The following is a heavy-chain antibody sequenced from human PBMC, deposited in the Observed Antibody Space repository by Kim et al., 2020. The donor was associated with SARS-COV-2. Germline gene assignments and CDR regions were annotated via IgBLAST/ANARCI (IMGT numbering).Heavy chain of an antibody. V-gene: IGHV1-69*13. CDR3: ARDRDYSSGSEMAFDI. CDR2: IIPMYGVT. D-gene: IGHD3-10*01. J-gene: IGHJ3*02. CDR1: GGTLIKYG. Sequence: SVKVSCKAPGGTLIKYGISWVRQAPGQGLEWMGGIIPMYGVTNYAQKLRGRVTITADGFTSVSDMELSSLRSDDTAVYYCARDRDYSSGSEMAFDILGQ.